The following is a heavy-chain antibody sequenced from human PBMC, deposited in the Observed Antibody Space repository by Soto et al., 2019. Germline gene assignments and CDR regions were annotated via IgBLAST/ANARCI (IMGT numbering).Heavy chain of an antibody. Sequence: EVQLVESGGGLVQPGGSLTLSCAASGVTVSNNWMTWVREAPGKGLELVSLIYSGGSTHYADSVKGRFTIYRDGSKNMVYLQVNGLRVEDTAVYYCARNLPETPLGYWGQGTLVTVSS. CDR1: GVTVSNNW. CDR3: ARNLPETPLGY. V-gene: IGHV3-66*01. CDR2: IYSGGST. D-gene: IGHD2-15*01. J-gene: IGHJ4*02.